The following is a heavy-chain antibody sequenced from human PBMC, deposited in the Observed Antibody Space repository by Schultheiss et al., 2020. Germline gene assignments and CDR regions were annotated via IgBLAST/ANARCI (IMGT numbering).Heavy chain of an antibody. J-gene: IGHJ6*02. V-gene: IGHV3-11*01. CDR3: ARESGPIYYYYYGMDV. Sequence: GSLRLSCAASGFTFSDYYMSWIRQAPGKGLEWVSYISSSGSTIYYADSVKGRFTISRDNAKNSLYLQMNSLRAEDTAVYYCARESGPIYYYYYGMDVWGQGTTVTGYS. CDR1: GFTFSDYY. CDR2: ISSSGSTI.